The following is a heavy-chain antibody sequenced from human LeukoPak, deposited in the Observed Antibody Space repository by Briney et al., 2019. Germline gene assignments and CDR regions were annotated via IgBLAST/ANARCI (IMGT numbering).Heavy chain of an antibody. J-gene: IGHJ4*02. Sequence: GGPLNLPCPASESTFRTNSMNWVPQPPGKGLKWFSSITGSSDFMSYADSVKGRFTISRDNARNSLYLQMNSLRAEDTAVYYCAGDFSLSRSSDYWGQGTLVTVSS. CDR2: ITGSSDFM. D-gene: IGHD2-15*01. CDR3: AGDFSLSRSSDY. CDR1: ESTFRTNS. V-gene: IGHV3-21*06.